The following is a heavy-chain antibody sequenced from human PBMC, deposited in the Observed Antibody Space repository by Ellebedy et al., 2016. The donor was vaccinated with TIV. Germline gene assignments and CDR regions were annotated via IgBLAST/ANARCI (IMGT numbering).Heavy chain of an antibody. Sequence: GGSLRLXXAASEFSFSIYSMNWVRLAPGKGLEWVSYISSSSRNIKYADSVKGRFTISRDNAKNSLYLQMNSLRVEDTAVYYCAGESGGSFDYWGQGTLVTVSS. CDR2: ISSSSRNI. V-gene: IGHV3-48*04. J-gene: IGHJ4*02. CDR3: AGESGGSFDY. CDR1: EFSFSIYS. D-gene: IGHD2-15*01.